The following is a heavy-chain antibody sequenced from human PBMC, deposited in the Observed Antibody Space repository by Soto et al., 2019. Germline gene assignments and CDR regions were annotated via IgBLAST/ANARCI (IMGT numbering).Heavy chain of an antibody. CDR3: ARVSLVGPSGGRYFDY. D-gene: IGHD1-26*01. V-gene: IGHV3-72*01. Sequence: EVQLVESGGGLVQPGGSLRLSCAASGFTFSAHYMDWVRQAPGKGLEWVGRIKNKANSYTTEYAASVEGRFTISREDSQTSLYLPMNSLKTEDTDVYYCARVSLVGPSGGRYFDYWGQGSQVAVSS. J-gene: IGHJ4*02. CDR1: GFTFSAHY. CDR2: IKNKANSYTT.